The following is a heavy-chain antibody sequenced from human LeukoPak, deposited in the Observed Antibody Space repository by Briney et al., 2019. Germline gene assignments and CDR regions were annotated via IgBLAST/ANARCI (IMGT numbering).Heavy chain of an antibody. D-gene: IGHD2-2*01. Sequence: ASVKVSCKASGYTFTSYGISWVRQAPGQGFEWMGWISAYNGNTNYAQKLQGRVTMTTDTSTSTAYMELRSLRSDDTAVYYCARSIVVPAANQSYYYYYYGMDVWGQGTTVTVSS. CDR3: ARSIVVPAANQSYYYYYYGMDV. J-gene: IGHJ6*02. V-gene: IGHV1-18*01. CDR2: ISAYNGNT. CDR1: GYTFTSYG.